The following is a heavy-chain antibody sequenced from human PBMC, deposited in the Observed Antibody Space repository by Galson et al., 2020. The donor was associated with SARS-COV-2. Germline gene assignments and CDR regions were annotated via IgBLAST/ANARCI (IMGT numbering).Heavy chain of an antibody. V-gene: IGHV4-39*01. D-gene: IGHD3-22*01. CDR2: IYYTGTT. CDR1: GSSISSSSYY. J-gene: IGHJ5*02. Sequence: SETLSLTCTVSGSSISSSSYYWGWIRQPPGKGLEWIGTIYYTGTTYYNRSLRSRVTISEDTSKNQFSLKLSSVTAADTAVYYCARLQNDYDSSDCNWFDPWGQGTLVTVSS. CDR3: ARLQNDYDSSDCNWFDP.